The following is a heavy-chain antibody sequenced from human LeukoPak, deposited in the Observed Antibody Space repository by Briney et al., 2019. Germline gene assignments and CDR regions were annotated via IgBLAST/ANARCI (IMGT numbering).Heavy chain of an antibody. Sequence: ASVNASGKSSGYRCTEYDIKWLRHAPGQGLEWMRWINPNSGAAGGTKYAPKFQGRVTMTRDTSISTVYMELSRLKSDDTAVYYCARDEASDDYIDVWGKGTTVTVSS. D-gene: IGHD3-10*01. CDR2: INPNSGAAGGT. CDR3: ARDEASDDYIDV. V-gene: IGHV1-2*02. J-gene: IGHJ6*03. CDR1: GYRCTEYD.